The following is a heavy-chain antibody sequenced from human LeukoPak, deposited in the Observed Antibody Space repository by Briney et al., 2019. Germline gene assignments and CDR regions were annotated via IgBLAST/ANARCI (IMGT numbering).Heavy chain of an antibody. CDR3: ARFLKSDYGDYATDDY. J-gene: IGHJ4*02. D-gene: IGHD4-17*01. CDR2: IYTSGST. CDR1: GGSISSYY. V-gene: IGHV4-4*07. Sequence: PSETLSLTCTVSGGSISSYYWSWIRQPAGKGLEWIGRIYTSGSTNYNPSLKSRVTISVDTSKNQFSLKLSSVTAADTAVYYCARFLKSDYGDYATDDYWGQGTLVTVSS.